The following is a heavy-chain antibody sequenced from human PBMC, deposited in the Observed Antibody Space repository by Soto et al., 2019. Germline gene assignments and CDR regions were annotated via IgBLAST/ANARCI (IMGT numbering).Heavy chain of an antibody. Sequence: QVYLVQSGAEVKKPGASVKVSCKASGYTFTRYAMHWVRQAPGQRPEWMGWINAGNGNTKYSQKFQGRVSITSDTSASTAYMELSRLRSEDTAVYYCVTGGVYCYDTCGWDYFDYWGQGTLVTVSS. CDR2: INAGNGNT. CDR1: GYTFTRYA. D-gene: IGHD3-22*01. V-gene: IGHV1-3*01. CDR3: VTGGVYCYDTCGWDYFDY. J-gene: IGHJ4*02.